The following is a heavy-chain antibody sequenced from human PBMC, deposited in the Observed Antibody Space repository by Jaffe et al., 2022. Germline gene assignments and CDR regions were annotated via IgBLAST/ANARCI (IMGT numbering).Heavy chain of an antibody. CDR1: GFTFSSYS. D-gene: IGHD6-6*01. CDR3: QAARLLDAFDI. V-gene: IGHV3-48*01. Sequence: EVQLVESGGGLVQPGGSLRLSCAASGFTFSSYSMNWVRQAPGKGLEWVSYISSSSSTIYYADSVKGRFTISRDNAKNSLYLQMNSLRAEDTAVYYCQAARLLDAFDIWGQGTMVTVSS. CDR2: ISSSSSTI. J-gene: IGHJ3*02.